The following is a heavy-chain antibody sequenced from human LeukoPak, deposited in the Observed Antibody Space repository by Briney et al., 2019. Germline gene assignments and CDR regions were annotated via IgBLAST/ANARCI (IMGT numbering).Heavy chain of an antibody. Sequence: GGSLRLSCAASGFTFSDYAMTWVRQAPGKGLEWVAVISYDGSNKYYADSVKGRFTISRDNSKNTLYLQMNSLRAEDTAVYYCARPQLELSFGHYYGMDVWGQGTTVTVSS. CDR3: ARPQLELSFGHYYGMDV. CDR1: GFTFSDYA. D-gene: IGHD1-7*01. J-gene: IGHJ6*02. CDR2: ISYDGSNK. V-gene: IGHV3-30-3*01.